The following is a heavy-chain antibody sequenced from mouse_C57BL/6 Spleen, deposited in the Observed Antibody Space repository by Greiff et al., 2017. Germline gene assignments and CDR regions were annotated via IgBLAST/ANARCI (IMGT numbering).Heavy chain of an antibody. CDR2: ISSGSSTI. V-gene: IGHV5-17*01. CDR1: GFTFSDYG. J-gene: IGHJ2*01. Sequence: EVQLVESGGGLVKPGGSLKLSCAASGFTFSDYGMHWVRQAPEKGQEWVAYISSGSSTIYSADTVKGRFTITGDNAKNTLFLQMTSLRSEDTAKDYCARGYFDYWGQGTTLTVSS. CDR3: ARGYFDY.